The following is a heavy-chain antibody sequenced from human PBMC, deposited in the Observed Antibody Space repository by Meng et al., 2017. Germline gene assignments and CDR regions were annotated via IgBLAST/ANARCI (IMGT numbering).Heavy chain of an antibody. CDR2: IKSKTDGGTT. CDR1: GFTFSNAW. J-gene: IGHJ4*02. D-gene: IGHD5-18*01. Sequence: GESLKISCAASGFTFSNAWMSRVRQAPGKGLEWVGRIKSKTDGGTTDYAAPVKGRFTISRDDSKNTLYLQMNSLKTEDTAVYYCTTGLPPFDYWGQGTLVTVSS. V-gene: IGHV3-15*01. CDR3: TTGLPPFDY.